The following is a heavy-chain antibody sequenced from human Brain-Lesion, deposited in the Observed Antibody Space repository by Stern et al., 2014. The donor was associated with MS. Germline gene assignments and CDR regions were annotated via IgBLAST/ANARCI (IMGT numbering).Heavy chain of an antibody. CDR2: IFPRDSNT. CDR3: ARSPATPSGYDRFDY. CDR1: GYLFDDYW. V-gene: IGHV5-51*03. D-gene: IGHD5-12*01. J-gene: IGHJ4*02. Sequence: EVQLVESGAEVKKPGESLKISCEASGYLFDDYWIGWVRQMSGRGLELVAIIFPRDSNTRYSPSVQGQVTISPAKSISTAYLQWSSLRAADPAMFYCARSPATPSGYDRFDYWGQGALVTVSS.